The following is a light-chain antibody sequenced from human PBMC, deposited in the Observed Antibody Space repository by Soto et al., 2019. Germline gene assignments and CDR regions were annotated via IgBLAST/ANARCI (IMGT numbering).Light chain of an antibody. J-gene: IGKJ4*01. V-gene: IGKV1-12*01. Sequence: DIQMTQSPSSVSASVGDTVTITCRASQGVGSWLAWYQQKPGKAPKLLISVVSTLQSGVPSRFSGSGSGTDFTLTISSLQPEDFATYYCQQANSFPLTFGGGTKVDI. CDR3: QQANSFPLT. CDR2: VVS. CDR1: QGVGSW.